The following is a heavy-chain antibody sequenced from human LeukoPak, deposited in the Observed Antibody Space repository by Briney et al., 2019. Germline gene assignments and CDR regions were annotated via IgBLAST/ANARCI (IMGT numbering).Heavy chain of an antibody. V-gene: IGHV4-34*01. CDR2: INHRGST. Sequence: SETLSLTCALYGGPFNDYYWNWIRQPPGKGLEWIGEINHRGSTSYNPSLKSRVTISIVTTKNQFSLKLSSVTAADTAVYYGGSLHQVRGVTVFDYWGQGALVTVSS. CDR3: GSLHQVRGVTVFDY. CDR1: GGPFNDYY. J-gene: IGHJ4*02. D-gene: IGHD3-10*01.